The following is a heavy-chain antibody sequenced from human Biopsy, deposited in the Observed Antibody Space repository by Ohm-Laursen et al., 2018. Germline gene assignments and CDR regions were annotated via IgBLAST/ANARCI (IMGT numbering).Heavy chain of an antibody. CDR3: ARDTELLSIGLDYNFGMVV. CDR2: IIPVFGIP. D-gene: IGHD1-14*01. V-gene: IGHV1-69*10. CDR1: GGPFNNYA. J-gene: IGHJ6*02. Sequence: SVKVSCKASGGPFNNYAFSWVRQAPGRGLEWMGGIIPVFGIPNYALRLQDRVTITADKSTDTAYMELSSLRSEDTAVYYCARDTELLSIGLDYNFGMVVWGQGTTVTVSS.